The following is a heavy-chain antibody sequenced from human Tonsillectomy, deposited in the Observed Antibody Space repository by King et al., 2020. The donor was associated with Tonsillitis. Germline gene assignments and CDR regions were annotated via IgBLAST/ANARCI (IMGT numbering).Heavy chain of an antibody. D-gene: IGHD3-22*01. CDR2: IYHTGRT. V-gene: IGHV4-4*02. CDR1: GGSISSSNW. Sequence: VQLQESGPGLVKPSGTLSLTCAVSGGSISSSNWWSWVRQPPGKGLEWIGEIYHTGRTNYNPSLKSPVAISVDNSKNQFSLALTSVTAADTAVYYCARSPNYYDSSGYSWAFDMWGQGTMVTVSS. J-gene: IGHJ3*02. CDR3: ARSPNYYDSSGYSWAFDM.